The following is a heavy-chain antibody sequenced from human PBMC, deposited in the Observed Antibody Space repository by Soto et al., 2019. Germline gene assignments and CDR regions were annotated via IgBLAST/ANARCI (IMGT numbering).Heavy chain of an antibody. V-gene: IGHV1-3*01. D-gene: IGHD2-21*02. Sequence: QVQLVQSGAEVKKPGASVKVSCKASGYTFTSYAMHWVRQAPGQRLEWMGWINDGNGNTKYSQKFQGRVTITRDTSVSTAYMERSSLRSEDTAVYYCARDDCDFFMRYYYYYVMDVWGQGTTVTVSS. CDR2: INDGNGNT. CDR1: GYTFTSYA. CDR3: ARDDCDFFMRYYYYYVMDV. J-gene: IGHJ6*02.